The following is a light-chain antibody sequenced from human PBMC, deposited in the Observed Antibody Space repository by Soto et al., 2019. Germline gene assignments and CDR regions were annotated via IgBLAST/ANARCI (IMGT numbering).Light chain of an antibody. CDR1: SSDVGSYNL. Sequence: QSVLTQPSSVFGSPGQSITISCPGTSSDVGSYNLVSWYQQHPGKAPKLMIYEVSKRPSGVSNRFSGSKSGNTASLTISGLQAEDEADYYCCSYAGSSTFPYVFGTGTKVTVL. V-gene: IGLV2-23*02. CDR2: EVS. CDR3: CSYAGSSTFPYV. J-gene: IGLJ1*01.